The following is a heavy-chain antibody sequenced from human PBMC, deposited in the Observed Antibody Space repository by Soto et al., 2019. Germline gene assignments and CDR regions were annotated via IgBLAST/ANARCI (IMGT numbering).Heavy chain of an antibody. V-gene: IGHV3-23*01. Sequence: PGGSLRLSCAASGFTFSSFAMNWVRQAPGKGLEWVSSMSGSGGSTYYADFVKGRFTISRDYSKNTLYLQMNNLRVEDTAVYFCAKREGGMAHYFDYWGHGTLVTVSS. D-gene: IGHD1-26*01. J-gene: IGHJ4*01. CDR3: AKREGGMAHYFDY. CDR2: MSGSGGST. CDR1: GFTFSSFA.